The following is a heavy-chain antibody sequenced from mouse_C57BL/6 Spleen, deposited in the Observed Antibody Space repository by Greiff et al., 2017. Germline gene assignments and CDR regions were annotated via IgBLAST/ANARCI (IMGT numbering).Heavy chain of an antibody. CDR2: IDPEDGET. Sequence: VQLQQSGAELVKPGASVKLSCTASGFNITDYYMHWVKQRTGQGLEWTGRIDPEDGETKYDPKFQGKATITADTSSNTASLQPSSLTAEDAAVDYCARESFYYGSSYHDMDYWGQGTSVTVSS. CDR3: ARESFYYGSSYHDMDY. J-gene: IGHJ4*01. D-gene: IGHD1-1*01. V-gene: IGHV14-2*01. CDR1: GFNITDYY.